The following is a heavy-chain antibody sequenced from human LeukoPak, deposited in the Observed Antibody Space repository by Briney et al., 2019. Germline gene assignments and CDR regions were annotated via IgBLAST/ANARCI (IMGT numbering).Heavy chain of an antibody. CDR1: GFTVSSNY. CDR3: ARERRYCSGDNCYSGLDY. J-gene: IGHJ4*02. V-gene: IGHV3-53*01. D-gene: IGHD2-15*01. CDR2: IHSGGTT. Sequence: GGSLRLSCAVSGFTVSSNYMSWVRQAPGKGLEWVSLIHSGGTTDYADCVKDRFTISRDYSKNTVNLQINSLRAEDTAVYYCARERRYCSGDNCYSGLDYWGQGTLVTVSS.